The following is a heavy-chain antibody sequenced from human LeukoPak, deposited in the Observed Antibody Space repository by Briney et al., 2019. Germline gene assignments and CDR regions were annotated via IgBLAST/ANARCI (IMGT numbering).Heavy chain of an antibody. V-gene: IGHV3-23*01. CDR3: ARDGYSFGHDFDY. Sequence: PGGSLRLSCAASGFTFSSYWMSWVRQAPGKGLEWVSAISGNGGSTYYADSVKGRFTISRDNAKNTLYLQMNSLRAEDTAVYYCARDGYSFGHDFDYWGQGTLVTVSS. D-gene: IGHD5-18*01. J-gene: IGHJ4*02. CDR2: ISGNGGST. CDR1: GFTFSSYW.